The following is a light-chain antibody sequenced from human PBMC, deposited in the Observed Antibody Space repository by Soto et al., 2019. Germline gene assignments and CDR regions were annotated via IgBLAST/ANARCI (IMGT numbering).Light chain of an antibody. Sequence: EIVLTQSPVTLSLSPGEGATLSCKASQSIDTNLGWYQQKPGQVPRLLIYDASLRATGIPARFTGSGSGTDFTFTISSLEPEDFAVYYCQQRSNWPPTFGQGTKVDIK. J-gene: IGKJ1*01. CDR3: QQRSNWPPT. V-gene: IGKV3-11*01. CDR2: DAS. CDR1: QSIDTN.